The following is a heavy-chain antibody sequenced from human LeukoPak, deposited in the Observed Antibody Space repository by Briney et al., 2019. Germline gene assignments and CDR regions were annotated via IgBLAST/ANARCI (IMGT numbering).Heavy chain of an antibody. CDR3: ARDPLLYSGSRDAFDI. CDR1: GFTFSSYA. V-gene: IGHV3-53*01. Sequence: PGGSLRLSCAASGFTFSSYAMSWVRQAPGKGLEWVSVFYSGGYAYYADSVKGRFTISRDNSKNTLYLQMNSLRAEDTAVYYCARDPLLYSGSRDAFDIWGQGTMVTVSS. J-gene: IGHJ3*02. D-gene: IGHD1-26*01. CDR2: FYSGGYA.